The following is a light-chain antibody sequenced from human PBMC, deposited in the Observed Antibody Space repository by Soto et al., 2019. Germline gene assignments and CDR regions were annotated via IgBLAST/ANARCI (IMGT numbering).Light chain of an antibody. J-gene: IGKJ5*01. CDR1: QSVLYSSNNKNY. V-gene: IGKV4-1*01. CDR2: WSS. CDR3: QQYYSNPRT. Sequence: DFVMTQSPDSLAVSLGERATINCKSSQSVLYSSNNKNYLAWYQQKPGQPPKLLIYWSSTRESGIPDRFSGSGSGTDFTLTISSLQAEDVAIYYCQQYYSNPRTFGQGTRLEIK.